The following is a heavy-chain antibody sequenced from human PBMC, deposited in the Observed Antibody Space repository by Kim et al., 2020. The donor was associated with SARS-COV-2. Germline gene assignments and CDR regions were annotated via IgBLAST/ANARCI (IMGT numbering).Heavy chain of an antibody. D-gene: IGHD2-15*01. J-gene: IGHJ4*02. CDR3: ARAPSGGSCYSCSY. Sequence: ADSVKGRFTISRDNSKNTLYLQMNSLRAEDTAVYYCARAPSGGSCYSCSYWGQGTLVTVSS. V-gene: IGHV3-66*01.